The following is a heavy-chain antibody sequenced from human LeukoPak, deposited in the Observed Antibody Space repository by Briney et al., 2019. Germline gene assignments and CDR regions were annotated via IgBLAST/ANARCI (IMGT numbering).Heavy chain of an antibody. V-gene: IGHV3-11*01. CDR1: GFTFSDYY. CDR2: ISSSGSTI. J-gene: IGHJ3*02. D-gene: IGHD3-22*01. CDR3: AKDLYYYDSSDYAFDI. Sequence: GGSLRLSCAASGFTFSDYYMSWIRQAPGKGLEWVSYISSSGSTIYYADSVKGRFTISRDNSKNTLYLQMNSLRAEDTAVYYCAKDLYYYDSSDYAFDIWGQGTMVTVSS.